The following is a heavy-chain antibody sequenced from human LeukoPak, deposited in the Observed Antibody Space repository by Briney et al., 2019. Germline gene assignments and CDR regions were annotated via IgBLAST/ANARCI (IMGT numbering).Heavy chain of an antibody. CDR1: GFIFRSYA. CDR2: VSGSGGST. D-gene: IGHD6-13*01. Sequence: GGSLRLSCAASGFIFRSYAMSWVRQAPGKGLEWVSAVSGSGGSTYYADSVKGRFTISRDNSKNTLYLQMNSLRAEDTAVYYCAKDAAADYYYFDYWDQGTLVPVSS. V-gene: IGHV3-23*01. CDR3: AKDAAADYYYFDY. J-gene: IGHJ4*02.